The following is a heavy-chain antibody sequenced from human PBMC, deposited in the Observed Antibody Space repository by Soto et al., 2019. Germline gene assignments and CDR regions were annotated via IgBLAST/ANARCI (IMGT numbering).Heavy chain of an antibody. V-gene: IGHV3-30*18. D-gene: IGHD3-10*01. J-gene: IGHJ6*02. Sequence: SLRLSCAASGFTFSSYGMHWVRQAPGKGLEWVAVISYDGSNKYYADSVRGRFTISRDNSKNTLYLQMNSLRAEDTAVYYCAKDHLGELLNGYYYYYGMDVWGQGTTVTVSS. CDR3: AKDHLGELLNGYYYYYGMDV. CDR2: ISYDGSNK. CDR1: GFTFSSYG.